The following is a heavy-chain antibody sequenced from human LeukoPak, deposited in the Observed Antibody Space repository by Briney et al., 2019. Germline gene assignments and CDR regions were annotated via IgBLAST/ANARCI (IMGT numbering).Heavy chain of an antibody. CDR1: GGSFSGYY. CDR2: INHSGST. CDR3: ARFMGIAEAATQAFDY. V-gene: IGHV4-34*01. D-gene: IGHD6-13*01. J-gene: IGHJ4*02. Sequence: SETLSPTCALHGGSFSGYYWSWIRQRPGEGLGWTGEINHSGSTNYNPSLKSRATISVDTSKNQFSLKLSSVTAADTAVYYCARFMGIAEAATQAFDYWGQGTLVTVSS.